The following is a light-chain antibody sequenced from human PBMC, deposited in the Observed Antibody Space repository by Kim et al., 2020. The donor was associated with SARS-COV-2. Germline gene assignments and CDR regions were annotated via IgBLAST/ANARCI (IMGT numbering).Light chain of an antibody. CDR1: KLGDKY. Sequence: SVSPGQTASITCSGDKLGDKYACWYQQKPGQSPVRVIYQDSKRPSGIPERFSGSNSGNTATLTISGTQAMDEADYYCQAWDSSTVVFGGGTKLTVL. J-gene: IGLJ2*01. CDR2: QDS. V-gene: IGLV3-1*01. CDR3: QAWDSSTVV.